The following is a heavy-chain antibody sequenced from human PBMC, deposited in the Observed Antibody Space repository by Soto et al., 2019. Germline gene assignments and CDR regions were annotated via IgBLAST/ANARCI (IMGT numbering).Heavy chain of an antibody. CDR3: ARDGGQLEDYFDY. V-gene: IGHV3-7*01. CDR1: GFPFSRHW. CDR2: IKEDGSDK. Sequence: GGSLRLSCAACGFPFSRHWMSWLRQAPGKGLEWVANIKEDGSDKYYVDSVKGRFTISRDHAKNSLYLQMSSLRVEHTAVYYCARDGGQLEDYFDYWGQGTTGTVSS. J-gene: IGHJ4*02. D-gene: IGHD6-6*01.